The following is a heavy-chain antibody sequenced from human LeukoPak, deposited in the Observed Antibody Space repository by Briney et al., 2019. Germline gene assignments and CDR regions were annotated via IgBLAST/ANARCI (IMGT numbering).Heavy chain of an antibody. CDR2: IYPGDSDT. CDR1: GYSFSTYW. D-gene: IGHD2-15*01. J-gene: IGHJ5*02. CDR3: ARRSGVYCSGSSCYSGGWFDP. V-gene: IGHV5-51*01. Sequence: GESLKISCKGSGYSFSTYWIAWVRQMPGKGLEWMGMIYPGDSDTRYSPSFRGQVTISADKSITTAYLQWSSLKASDTVMYYCARRSGVYCSGSSCYSGGWFDPWGQGTLVTVSS.